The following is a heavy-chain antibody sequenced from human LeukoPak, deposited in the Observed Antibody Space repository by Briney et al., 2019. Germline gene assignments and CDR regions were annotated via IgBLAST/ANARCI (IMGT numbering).Heavy chain of an antibody. Sequence: GGSLRLSCVASGFTFSSYWMSWVRQAPGKGLEWVANINRDGSEKYYVDSVKGRFTISRDNAKNSLYLQMNRLRADDTAVYHCARVRSAAAGPLDYWGQGTLVTVSS. CDR1: GFTFSSYW. D-gene: IGHD6-13*01. V-gene: IGHV3-7*01. CDR3: ARVRSAAAGPLDY. J-gene: IGHJ4*02. CDR2: INRDGSEK.